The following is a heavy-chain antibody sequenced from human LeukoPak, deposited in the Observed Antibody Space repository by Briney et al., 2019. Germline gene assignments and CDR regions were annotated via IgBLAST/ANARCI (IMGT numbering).Heavy chain of an antibody. V-gene: IGHV3-21*01. CDR1: GFSFSSYN. CDR2: ISSSSTYI. J-gene: IGHJ4*02. D-gene: IGHD3-10*01. Sequence: GGPLRLSCSAYGFSFSSYNMNWVRQASGKGLEWVSSISSSSTYIYYADSVKGRFTISRDNAKDSLYLQMNRLRAEDTAVYYCASHILLCPHWGQGTLVTVSS. CDR3: ASHILLCPH.